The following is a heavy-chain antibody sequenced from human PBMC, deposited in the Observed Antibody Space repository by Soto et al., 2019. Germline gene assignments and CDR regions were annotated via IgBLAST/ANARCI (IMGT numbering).Heavy chain of an antibody. V-gene: IGHV1-18*01. CDR3: ARVWVDEYSTSYGMDV. Sequence: GASVKVSCKASGYTFTSYGISWVRQAPGQGLEWMGWISAYNGNTNYAQKLQGRVTMTTGTSTSTAYMELRSLRSDDTAVYYCARVWVDEYSTSYGMDVWGQGTTVTVSS. CDR1: GYTFTSYG. D-gene: IGHD6-6*01. J-gene: IGHJ6*02. CDR2: ISAYNGNT.